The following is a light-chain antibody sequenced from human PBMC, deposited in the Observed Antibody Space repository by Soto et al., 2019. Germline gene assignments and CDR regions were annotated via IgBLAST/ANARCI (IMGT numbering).Light chain of an antibody. V-gene: IGKV1-39*01. CDR3: QQSYNTPRT. Sequence: DIQMTQSPSSLSASVGDRVTITCRASQSISIYLNWYQQKPGKAPNLLIYSGSILQSGVPSRFSGSGSGTDFTLTISSLQPDDFATYYCQQSYNTPRTFVQGTTVAI. CDR1: QSISIY. J-gene: IGKJ1*01. CDR2: SGS.